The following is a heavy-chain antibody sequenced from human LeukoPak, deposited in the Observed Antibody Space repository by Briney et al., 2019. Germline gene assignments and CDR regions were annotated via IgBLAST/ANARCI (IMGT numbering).Heavy chain of an antibody. Sequence: NSGGSLRLSCAASGFTFSDYYMSWIRQAPGKGLEWVSYISSSGSTIYYADSVKGRFTISRDNAKNSLYLQMNSLRAEDTAVYYCASRYGDSEPPDYWGQGTLVTVSS. CDR2: ISSSGSTI. D-gene: IGHD4-17*01. CDR3: ASRYGDSEPPDY. CDR1: GFTFSDYY. J-gene: IGHJ4*02. V-gene: IGHV3-11*01.